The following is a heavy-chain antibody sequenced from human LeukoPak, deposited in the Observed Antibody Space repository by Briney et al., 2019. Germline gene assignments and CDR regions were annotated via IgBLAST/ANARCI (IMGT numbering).Heavy chain of an antibody. CDR1: GGSISSYY. J-gene: IGHJ4*02. CDR2: IYTSGST. CDR3: ARHRYSSSWYV. D-gene: IGHD6-13*01. Sequence: PSETLSLTCTVSGGSISSYYWSWIRQPPGKGLEWIGYIYTSGSTNYNPSLKSRVTISVDTSKNQFSLKLSSVTAADTAVHYCARHRYSSSWYVWGQGTLVTVSS. V-gene: IGHV4-4*09.